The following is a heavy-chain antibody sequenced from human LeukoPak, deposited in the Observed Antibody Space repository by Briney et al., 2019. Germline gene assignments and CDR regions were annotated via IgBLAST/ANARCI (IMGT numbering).Heavy chain of an antibody. Sequence: SETLSLTCAVSGDSISTSAYYWDWSRQPPGKGLEWIGNIYYDGNTRYNPSLKSRVTISVDRSKNQFSLKLSSVTAEDTAVYYCARRYYYGSGSPEYWGQGTQVTVSS. V-gene: IGHV4-39*01. CDR2: IYYDGNT. CDR3: ARRYYYGSGSPEY. D-gene: IGHD3-10*01. CDR1: GDSISTSAYY. J-gene: IGHJ4*02.